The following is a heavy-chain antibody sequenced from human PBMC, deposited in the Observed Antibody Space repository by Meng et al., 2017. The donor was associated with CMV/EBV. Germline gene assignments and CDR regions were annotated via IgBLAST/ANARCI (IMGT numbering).Heavy chain of an antibody. CDR3: ARANEHYDFRSGYYRAFDI. Sequence: GSLRLSCTVSGGSISSYYWSWIRQPPGKGLEWIGYIYYSGSTNYNPSLKSRVTISVDTSKNQFSLKLSSVTAADTAVYYCARANEHYDFRSGYYRAFDIWGQGTMVTVSS. J-gene: IGHJ3*02. CDR2: IYYSGST. D-gene: IGHD3-3*01. CDR1: GGSISSYY. V-gene: IGHV4-59*01.